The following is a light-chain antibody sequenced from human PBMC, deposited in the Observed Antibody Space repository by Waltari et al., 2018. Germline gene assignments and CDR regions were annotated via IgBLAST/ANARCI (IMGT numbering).Light chain of an antibody. Sequence: QSALTQPASVSGSPGQSITISCTGTSSDVGSYNLVSWYQEHPGKAPKLMIYEDSKRPYVVSNRFSGSKSGNTASLTISGLQAEDEADYYCCSYAGSFTLIFGGGTKLTVL. V-gene: IGLV2-23*01. J-gene: IGLJ2*01. CDR2: EDS. CDR1: SSDVGSYNL. CDR3: CSYAGSFTLI.